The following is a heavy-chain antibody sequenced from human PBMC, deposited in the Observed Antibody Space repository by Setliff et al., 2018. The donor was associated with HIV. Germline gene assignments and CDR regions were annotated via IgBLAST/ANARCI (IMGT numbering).Heavy chain of an antibody. V-gene: IGHV1-18*01. CDR1: GYTFSNYG. D-gene: IGHD2-2*01. Sequence: ASVKVSCKASGYTFSNYGVTWMRQAPGQGLEWVGWISAYTGNANYTQKLQGRITMTTDTYTGTAHMVLRSLRSDDTAVYYCERDRPGVDCTKTSCYASFDHWGQGTLVTVSS. J-gene: IGHJ4*02. CDR3: ERDRPGVDCTKTSCYASFDH. CDR2: ISAYTGNA.